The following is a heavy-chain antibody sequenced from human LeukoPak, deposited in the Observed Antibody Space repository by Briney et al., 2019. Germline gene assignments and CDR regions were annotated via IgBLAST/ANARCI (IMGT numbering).Heavy chain of an antibody. CDR2: ISYDGSNK. Sequence: GGSPRLSCAASGFTFSSYAMHWVRQAPGKGLEWVAVISYDGSNKYYADSVKGRFTISRDNSKNTLYLQMNSLRAEDTAVYYCARDSARLVRWFDPWGQGTLVTVSS. V-gene: IGHV3-30*04. D-gene: IGHD6-6*01. J-gene: IGHJ5*02. CDR3: ARDSARLVRWFDP. CDR1: GFTFSSYA.